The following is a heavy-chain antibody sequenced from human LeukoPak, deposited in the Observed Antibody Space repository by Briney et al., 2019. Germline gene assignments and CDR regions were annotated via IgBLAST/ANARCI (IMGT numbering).Heavy chain of an antibody. CDR2: INHSGST. CDR3: AREYCSGGSCSDAFDI. J-gene: IGHJ3*02. D-gene: IGHD2-15*01. V-gene: IGHV4-34*01. CDR1: GGSFSGYY. Sequence: PSETLSLTCAVYGGSFSGYYWSWLRQPPGKGLEWIGEINHSGSTNYNPSLKSRVTISVDTSKNQFSLKLSSVTAADTAVYYCAREYCSGGSCSDAFDIWGQGTMVTVSS.